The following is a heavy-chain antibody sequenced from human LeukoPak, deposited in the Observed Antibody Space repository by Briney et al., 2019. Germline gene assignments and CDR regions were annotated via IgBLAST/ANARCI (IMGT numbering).Heavy chain of an antibody. CDR2: IYYSGST. Sequence: SETLSLTCAVSGGSVSSGSYYWSWIRQPPGKGLEWIGYIYYSGSTNYNPSLKSRVTISVDTSKNQFSLKLSSVTAADTAVYYCARGPVPSSNDYWGQGTLVTVSS. D-gene: IGHD1-14*01. V-gene: IGHV4-61*01. CDR3: ARGPVPSSNDY. CDR1: GGSVSSGSYY. J-gene: IGHJ4*02.